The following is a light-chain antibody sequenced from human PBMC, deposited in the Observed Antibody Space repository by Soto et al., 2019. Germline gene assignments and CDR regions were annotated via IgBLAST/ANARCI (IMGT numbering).Light chain of an antibody. CDR1: SSDVGGYNY. CDR2: DVS. J-gene: IGLJ1*01. V-gene: IGLV2-14*01. Sequence: QSVLTQPASVSGSPGQSITISCTGNSSDVGGYNYVSWSQQHPGKAPKLTIYDVSTRPSGVSNRFPGSKSGNTASLTISGLQAEDEADYYCSSYTGDITPYVFGAGTKVTVL. CDR3: SSYTGDITPYV.